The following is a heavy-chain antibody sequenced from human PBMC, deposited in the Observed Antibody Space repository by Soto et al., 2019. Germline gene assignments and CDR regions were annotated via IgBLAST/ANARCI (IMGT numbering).Heavy chain of an antibody. CDR1: GGSIRGSDDY. J-gene: IGHJ5*01. CDR2: VFYTGSA. CDR3: AKTPSGWYDS. Sequence: QLHLLESGPRLVKPSETLSLTCTVSGGSIRGSDDYWAWIRQSPGKGLEYIGSVFYTGSAYYNPSLKSRVTIVADTSTNRFFLNLKSVTATDTAVYYCAKTPSGWYDSWGQGTLVTVSS. D-gene: IGHD1-26*01. V-gene: IGHV4-39*01.